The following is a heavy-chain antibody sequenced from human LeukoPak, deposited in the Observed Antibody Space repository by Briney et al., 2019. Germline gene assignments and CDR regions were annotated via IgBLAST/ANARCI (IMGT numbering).Heavy chain of an antibody. J-gene: IGHJ4*02. Sequence: GESLRHSCAASGFPFRSYAMSWVRQAPGKGVKGVSAISGSGGSTYYADPVKGRFTISRDNSKNTLYLQMNSLRAEDTAVYYCAKDYSDSSGYYFKLDYWGQGTLVTVSS. V-gene: IGHV3-23*01. D-gene: IGHD3-22*01. CDR1: GFPFRSYA. CDR3: AKDYSDSSGYYFKLDY. CDR2: ISGSGGST.